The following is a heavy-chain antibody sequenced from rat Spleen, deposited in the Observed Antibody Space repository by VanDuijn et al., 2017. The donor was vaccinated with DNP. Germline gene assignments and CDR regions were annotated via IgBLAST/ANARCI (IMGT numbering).Heavy chain of an antibody. J-gene: IGHJ2*01. V-gene: IGHV5-25*01. CDR3: ARQIRSEAFFDY. CDR2: ISYDGGNT. Sequence: EVELVESGGGLVQPGRSMKLSCAVSGFTFSEYGMAWIRQAPTKGLEWVASISYDGGNTYYRDSVKGRFTISRDNAKSTLYLQMDSLRSEDTATYYCARQIRSEAFFDYWGQGVMVTVSS. CDR1: GFTFSEYG. D-gene: IGHD4-1*01.